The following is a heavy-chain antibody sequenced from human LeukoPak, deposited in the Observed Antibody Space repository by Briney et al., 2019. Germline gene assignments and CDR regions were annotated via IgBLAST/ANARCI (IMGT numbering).Heavy chain of an antibody. CDR3: ARVRYGELDV. CDR1: GFTFSSYA. J-gene: IGHJ6*02. CDR2: MSGSGGSA. D-gene: IGHD4-17*01. Sequence: GGSLRLSGAASGFTFSSYAMSWVRQAPGKGLEWVSSMSGSGGSAYYADSVKGRFTISRDDSKNTLYLQMNSLRAEDTAVYYCARVRYGELDVWGQGTTVTVSS. V-gene: IGHV3-23*01.